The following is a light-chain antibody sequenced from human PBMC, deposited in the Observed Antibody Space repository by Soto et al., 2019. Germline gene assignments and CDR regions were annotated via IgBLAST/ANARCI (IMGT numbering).Light chain of an antibody. CDR3: QQYGSSPRT. CDR2: GAS. J-gene: IGKJ1*01. Sequence: IVLTQSPDTLSLSPGERATLSCRASQSVSSDYLAWYQQKPGQAPRLLIYGASSRATGIPDRFSGSGCGTDFTLTITRLEPEDFAVYYCQQYGSSPRTFGQGTKVDIK. CDR1: QSVSSDY. V-gene: IGKV3-20*01.